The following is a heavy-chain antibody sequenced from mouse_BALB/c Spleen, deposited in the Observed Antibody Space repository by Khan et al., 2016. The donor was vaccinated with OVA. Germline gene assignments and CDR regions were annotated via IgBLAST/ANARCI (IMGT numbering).Heavy chain of an antibody. Sequence: QVQLQQSGAELARPGASVKMSCKASGYTFTSYTIHWVKQRPGQGLEWIGYINPSNTYTNYNQKFRDKATLTADKSSRTAYIQLSSLTSEDSAVYSLSRVGPYHGYYGDGFAYWGQGTLVTVSA. CDR1: GYTFTSYT. D-gene: IGHD2-10*01. V-gene: IGHV1-4*01. CDR3: SRVGPYHGYYGDGFAY. J-gene: IGHJ3*01. CDR2: INPSNTYT.